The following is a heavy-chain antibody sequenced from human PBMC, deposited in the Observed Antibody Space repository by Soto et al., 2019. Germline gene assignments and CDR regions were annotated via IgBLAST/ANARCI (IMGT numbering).Heavy chain of an antibody. CDR2: ISGSGGRS. D-gene: IGHD4-17*01. CDR1: GFTFSSYA. Sequence: EVQLLESGGGLVQPGGSLRLSCAASGFTFSSYAMSWVRKAPGKGLEWVSTISGSGGRSYYEDSVKGRFPISRDNSKNTLFLQMNSLRAEDTALYYCAKTVGYGDYRPYCDYWGQGTLVTVSS. CDR3: AKTVGYGDYRPYCDY. J-gene: IGHJ4*02. V-gene: IGHV3-23*01.